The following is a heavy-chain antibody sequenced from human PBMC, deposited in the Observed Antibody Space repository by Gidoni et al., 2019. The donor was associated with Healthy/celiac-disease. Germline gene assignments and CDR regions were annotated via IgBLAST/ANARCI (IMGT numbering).Heavy chain of an antibody. CDR2: TYQRSKWYN. D-gene: IGHD1-26*01. CDR3: ARARGRVYGMDV. J-gene: IGHJ6*02. Sequence: QVQLQQSGPGLVKPSQTLSLTCSISGDNVSSNSAALTWIRQSPSRGLEWRGRTYQRSKWYNDYAVSVKSRITINPDTSKNQCSLQLNSVTPEDTAVYYCARARGRVYGMDVWGQGTTVTVSS. CDR1: GDNVSSNSAA. V-gene: IGHV6-1*01.